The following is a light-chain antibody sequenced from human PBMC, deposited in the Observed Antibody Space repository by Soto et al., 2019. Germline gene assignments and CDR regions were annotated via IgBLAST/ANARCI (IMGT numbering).Light chain of an antibody. CDR2: AAS. CDR3: QQSYSTLWT. CDR1: HIFSSH. Sequence: DIQMTQSPSSLSASVGDRVPITCRASHIFSSHLNLYQQKPWKAPKLRIYAASSLQSWVPSRFSGSGSGTDFTRTIRSLQPADFAPYYCQQSYSTLWTFGQGTKVEIQ. J-gene: IGKJ1*01. V-gene: IGKV1-39*01.